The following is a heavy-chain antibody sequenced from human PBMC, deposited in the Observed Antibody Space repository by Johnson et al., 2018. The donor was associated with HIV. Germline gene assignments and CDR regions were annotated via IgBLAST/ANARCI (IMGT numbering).Heavy chain of an antibody. Sequence: EVQLVESGGGVVQPGRSLRLSCAASGFTFSSYGMHWVRQAPGKGLEWVSYISSSGSTIYYADSVKGRFTISRDNAKNSLYLQMNSLRAEDTAVYYCASSIPPYSSSSVAFDIWGQGTMVTVSS. V-gene: IGHV3-48*04. CDR1: GFTFSSYG. CDR2: ISSSGSTI. J-gene: IGHJ3*02. CDR3: ASSIPPYSSSSVAFDI. D-gene: IGHD6-6*01.